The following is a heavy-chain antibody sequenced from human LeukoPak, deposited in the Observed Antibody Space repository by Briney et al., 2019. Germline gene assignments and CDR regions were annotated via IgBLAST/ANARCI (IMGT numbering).Heavy chain of an antibody. CDR2: IYYSGST. CDR1: GGSISGSSYY. V-gene: IGHV4-39*07. J-gene: IGHJ4*02. CDR3: ARAAYSGSYHSDY. D-gene: IGHD1-26*01. Sequence: SETLSLTCTVSGGSISGSSYYWGWIRQPPGKGLEWIGSIYYSGSTYYSPSLKSRVTMSVDTSKNQFSLKLSSVTAADTAVYYCARAAYSGSYHSDYWGQGTLVTVSS.